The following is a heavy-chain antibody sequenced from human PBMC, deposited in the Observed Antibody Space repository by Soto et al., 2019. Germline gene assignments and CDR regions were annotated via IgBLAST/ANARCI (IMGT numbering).Heavy chain of an antibody. CDR3: ARSRYSGSYFFDY. J-gene: IGHJ4*02. D-gene: IGHD1-26*01. CDR1: GGSISSGDYY. V-gene: IGHV4-30-4*01. CDR2: IHYSGST. Sequence: SETLSLTCTVSGGSISSGDYYWGWIRQPPGKGLERIAYIHYSGSTYYNPSLKSRVTISVDTSKNQFSLKLSSVTAADTAVYYCARSRYSGSYFFDYWGQGILVTVSS.